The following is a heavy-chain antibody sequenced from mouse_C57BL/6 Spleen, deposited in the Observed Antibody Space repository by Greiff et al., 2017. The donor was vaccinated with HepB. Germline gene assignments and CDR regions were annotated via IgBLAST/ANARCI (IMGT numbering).Heavy chain of an antibody. CDR2: INPNNGGT. CDR3: ARSGIPYAMDY. J-gene: IGHJ4*01. V-gene: IGHV1-26*01. D-gene: IGHD3-1*01. Sequence: VQLQQSGPELVKPGASVKISCKASGYTFTDYYMNWVKQSHGKSLEWIGDINPNNGGTSYNQKFKGKATLTVDKSSSTAYMELRSLTSEDSAVYYCARSGIPYAMDYWGQGTSVTVSS. CDR1: GYTFTDYY.